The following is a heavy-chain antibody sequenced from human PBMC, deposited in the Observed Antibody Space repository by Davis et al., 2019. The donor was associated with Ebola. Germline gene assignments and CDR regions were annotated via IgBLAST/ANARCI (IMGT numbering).Heavy chain of an antibody. CDR2: IIPIFGTA. D-gene: IGHD2-8*01. CDR3: ASRPGVRGYYYYGMDV. Sequence: SVKVSCKASGGTFSSYAISWVRQAPGQGLEWMGGIIPIFGTANYAQKFQGRVTITADESTSTAYMELSSLRSEDTAVYYCASRPGVRGYYYYGMDVWGKGTTVTVSS. J-gene: IGHJ6*04. CDR1: GGTFSSYA. V-gene: IGHV1-69*13.